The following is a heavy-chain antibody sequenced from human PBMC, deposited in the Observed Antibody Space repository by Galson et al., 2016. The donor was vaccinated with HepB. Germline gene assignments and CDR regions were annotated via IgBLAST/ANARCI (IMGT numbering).Heavy chain of an antibody. CDR1: GGSFNGFY. V-gene: IGHV4-34*01. Sequence: LSLTCAIYGGSFNGFYWSWIRQPPGKGLEWIGEINHSGTTSYNTSLKSRVTISVDMSKNQFSLKLTSVTAAVTAVYFCARLRTIFGVVRPQHNWFDPWGQGTLVTVSS. CDR2: INHSGTT. J-gene: IGHJ5*02. D-gene: IGHD3-3*01. CDR3: ARLRTIFGVVRPQHNWFDP.